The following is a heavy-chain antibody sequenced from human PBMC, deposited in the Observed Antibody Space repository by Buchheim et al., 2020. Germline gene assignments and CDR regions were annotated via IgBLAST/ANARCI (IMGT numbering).Heavy chain of an antibody. D-gene: IGHD1-7*01. J-gene: IGHJ6*02. CDR1: GGSFSGYY. CDR2: INHSGST. Sequence: QVQLQQWGAGLLKPSETLSPTCAVYGGSFSGYYWSWIRQPPGKGLEWIGEINHSGSTNYNPSLKSRVTISVDTSKNQFSLKLSSVTAADTAVYYCAGNNWNFSPYYYYGMDVWGQGTT. CDR3: AGNNWNFSPYYYYGMDV. V-gene: IGHV4-34*01.